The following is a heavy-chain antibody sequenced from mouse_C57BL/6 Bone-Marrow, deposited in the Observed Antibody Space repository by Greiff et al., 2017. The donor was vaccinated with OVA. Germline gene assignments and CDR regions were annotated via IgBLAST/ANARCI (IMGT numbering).Heavy chain of an antibody. J-gene: IGHJ3*01. Sequence: EVKLVESGGGLVKPGGSLKLSCAASGFTFSDCGMHWVRQAPEKGLEGVAYISSGSSTIYYADTVKGRFTISRDNAKNTLFLQMTSLRSEDTAMYYCAREDWFDYWGQGTLVTVSA. CDR2: ISSGSSTI. CDR3: AREDWFDY. CDR1: GFTFSDCG. V-gene: IGHV5-17*01.